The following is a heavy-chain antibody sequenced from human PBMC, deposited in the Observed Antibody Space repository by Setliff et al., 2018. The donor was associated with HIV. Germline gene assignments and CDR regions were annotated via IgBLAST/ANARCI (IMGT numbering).Heavy chain of an antibody. J-gene: IGHJ6*03. D-gene: IGHD6-19*01. V-gene: IGHV1-69*06. Sequence: ASVKVSCKASGGTFSTYAISWVRQAPGQGLEWMGRIIPIFGTANYAQKFQGRVTITADKSTSTAYMELSSLRSEDTAVYYCARDGDSSGWYGYYYYMDVWGKGTTVT. CDR1: GGTFSTYA. CDR3: ARDGDSSGWYGYYYYMDV. CDR2: IIPIFGTA.